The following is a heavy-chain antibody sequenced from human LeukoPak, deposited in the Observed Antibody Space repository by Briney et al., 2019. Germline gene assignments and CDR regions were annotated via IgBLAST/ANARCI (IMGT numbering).Heavy chain of an antibody. CDR2: ISRDGTT. D-gene: IGHD6-19*01. CDR3: ARGTLGAWGW. Sequence: GGSLRLSCAASGFTFSNYWLHWVRQVPGKGLVRLSLISRDGTTSYADSVKGRFTISRDNAKNTLYLQMNNLRVEDTAVYFCARGTLGAWGWWGQGTLVTVSA. CDR1: GFTFSNYW. V-gene: IGHV3-74*01. J-gene: IGHJ4*02.